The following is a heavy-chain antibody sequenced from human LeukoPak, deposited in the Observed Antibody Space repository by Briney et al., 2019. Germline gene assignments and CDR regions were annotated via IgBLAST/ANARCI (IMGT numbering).Heavy chain of an antibody. V-gene: IGHV3-9*03. CDR1: GFTFDDYA. CDR2: ISWNSGSI. J-gene: IGHJ4*02. Sequence: GGSLRLSCAASGFTFDDYAMHWVRQAPGKGLEWVSGISWNSGSIGYADSVKGRFTISRDNAKNSLYLQMNSLRAEDMALYYCAKGGYSGYASGFDYWGQGTLVTVSS. CDR3: AKGGYSGYASGFDY. D-gene: IGHD5-12*01.